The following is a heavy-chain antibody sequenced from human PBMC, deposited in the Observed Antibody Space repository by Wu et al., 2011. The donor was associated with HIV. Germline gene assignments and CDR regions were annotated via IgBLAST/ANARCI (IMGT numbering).Heavy chain of an antibody. CDR1: GGTFNSYG. CDR3: ARGYCTSTNCYNDAFDI. Sequence: QVQLVQSGAEVKKPGSSVKVSCKASGGTFNSYGISWVRQAPGQGLEWMGGITPIYGTADYAQKFQGRVTITADKSTSTDYMELSSLRSEDTAIYYCARGYCTSTNCYNDAFDIWGQGTMVSVSS. D-gene: IGHD2-2*02. V-gene: IGHV1-69*14. CDR2: ITPIYGTA. J-gene: IGHJ3*02.